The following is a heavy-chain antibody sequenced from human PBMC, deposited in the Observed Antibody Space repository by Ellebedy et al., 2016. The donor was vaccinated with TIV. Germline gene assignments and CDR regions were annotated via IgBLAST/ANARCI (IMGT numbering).Heavy chain of an antibody. V-gene: IGHV1-2*02. CDR3: ARGVRIVVEPADY. D-gene: IGHD2-2*01. Sequence: ASVKVSXKASGYTFTSYDINWVRQATGQGLEWMGWINPNSGGTTYAQRFQGRVTMTRDTSISTVYMDLSRLRSDDTAVYYCARGVRIVVEPADYWGQGTLVTVSS. CDR1: GYTFTSYD. J-gene: IGHJ4*02. CDR2: INPNSGGT.